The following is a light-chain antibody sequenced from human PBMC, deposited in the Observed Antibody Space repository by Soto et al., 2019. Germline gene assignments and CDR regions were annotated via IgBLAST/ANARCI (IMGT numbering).Light chain of an antibody. J-gene: IGLJ7*01. CDR2: EVS. V-gene: IGLV2-23*02. CDR3: CSYGGSRAV. CDR1: SSYVGSHNL. Sequence: QSALTQPASVSGSPGQSITISCTRTSSYVGSHNLVSWYQQHPGQAPKLMIYEVSKRPLGVSTRFSASKSGNTASLTISRLQAEDEADYYCCSYGGSRAVFGGGTQLTVL.